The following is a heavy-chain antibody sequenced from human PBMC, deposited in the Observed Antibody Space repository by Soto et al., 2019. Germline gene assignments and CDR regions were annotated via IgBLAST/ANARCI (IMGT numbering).Heavy chain of an antibody. CDR2: IYYSGST. CDR1: GGSISSGGYY. D-gene: IGHD6-13*01. J-gene: IGHJ4*02. CDR3: ARRHSSSWYLDY. V-gene: IGHV4-31*03. Sequence: QVQLQESGPGLVKPSQTLSLTCTVSGGSISSGGYYWSWIRQHPGKGLEWIGYIYYSGSTYYNPSLKRRVTISVDTSKNQFSLKLSSVTAADTAVYYCARRHSSSWYLDYWGQGTLVTVSS.